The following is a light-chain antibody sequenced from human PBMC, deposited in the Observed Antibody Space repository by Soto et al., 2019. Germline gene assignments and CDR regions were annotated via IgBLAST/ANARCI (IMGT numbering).Light chain of an antibody. J-gene: IGKJ1*01. Sequence: DIVMTQSPRSLRVTPGEPASISCRSSQSLLHSSGYNYLHWYLQKPGQSPQLLISLGSDRSSGVPDRFSGSGSGTDFTLKISRVEAEDVGVYYCMQPLQTPWTFGQGTKVELK. V-gene: IGKV2-28*01. CDR2: LGS. CDR3: MQPLQTPWT. CDR1: QSLLHSSGYNY.